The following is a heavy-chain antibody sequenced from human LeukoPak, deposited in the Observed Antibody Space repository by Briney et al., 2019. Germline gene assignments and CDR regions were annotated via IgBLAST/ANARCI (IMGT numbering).Heavy chain of an antibody. CDR1: GFTFSNYA. J-gene: IGHJ5*02. V-gene: IGHV3-30-3*01. D-gene: IGHD6-19*01. CDR3: ARDQPGTYTLSST. CDR2: ISFDGSDK. Sequence: PGGSLRLSCAASGFTFSNYAMHWVRQAPGKGLEGVAFISFDGSDKYYADSVKGRFTISRDNSKNTLYLQMNSLRAEDTAVYYCARDQPGTYTLSSTWGQGTLVTVSS.